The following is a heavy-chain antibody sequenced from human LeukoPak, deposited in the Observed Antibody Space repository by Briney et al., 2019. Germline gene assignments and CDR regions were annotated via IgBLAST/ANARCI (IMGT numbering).Heavy chain of an antibody. Sequence: QPGGSLRLSCATSGFTFSSYAMHWVRQAPGKGLEWVAVISYDGSNKYYADSVKGRFTISRDNTKNTLYLQMNSLRAEDTAVYYCARTQYYYDSSGPFDYWGQGTLVTVSS. V-gene: IGHV3-30-3*01. CDR1: GFTFSSYA. J-gene: IGHJ4*02. D-gene: IGHD3-22*01. CDR2: ISYDGSNK. CDR3: ARTQYYYDSSGPFDY.